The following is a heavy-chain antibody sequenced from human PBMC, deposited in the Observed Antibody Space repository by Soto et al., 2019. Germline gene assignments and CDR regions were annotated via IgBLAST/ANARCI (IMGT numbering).Heavy chain of an antibody. Sequence: QVQLQQWGAGLLKPSETLSLPCAVYGGSFSGYYWSWIRQPPGKGLAWIGEINHSGSTNYNPSLKSRVTISVDTSKNQFSLKLSSVTAAATAVYYCASRVAGTYWFDPWGQGTLVTVSS. J-gene: IGHJ5*02. CDR2: INHSGST. CDR1: GGSFSGYY. V-gene: IGHV4-34*01. D-gene: IGHD6-19*01. CDR3: ASRVAGTYWFDP.